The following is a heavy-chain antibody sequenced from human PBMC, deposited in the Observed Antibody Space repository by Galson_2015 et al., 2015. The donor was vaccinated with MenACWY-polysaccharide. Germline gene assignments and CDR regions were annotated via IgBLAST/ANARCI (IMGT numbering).Heavy chain of an antibody. CDR3: ARAAYCTHYCYYYYYMDV. D-gene: IGHD2-8*01. Sequence: SVKVSCKASGYTFTNYYIHWVRQAPGLGLEWMGVVKPSGGHPIQEQKFQGRVTMTSDTSSSTVYMEVRSLGSDDTAIYYCARAAYCTHYCYYYYYMDVWGKGTTVTVSS. J-gene: IGHJ6*03. V-gene: IGHV1-46*01. CDR1: GYTFTNYY. CDR2: VKPSGGHP.